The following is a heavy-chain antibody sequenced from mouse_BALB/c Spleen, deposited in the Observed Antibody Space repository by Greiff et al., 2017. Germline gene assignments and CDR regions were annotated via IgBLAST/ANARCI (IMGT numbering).Heavy chain of an antibody. D-gene: IGHD2-10*02. CDR3: ARSGYGNYAWFAY. V-gene: IGHV1-12*01. CDR1: GYTFTSYN. CDR2: IYPGNGDT. J-gene: IGHJ3*01. Sequence: QVQLQQPGAELVKPGASVKMSCKASGYTFTSYNMHWVKQTPGQGLEWIGAIYPGNGDTSYNQKFKGKATLTADKSSSTAYMQLSSLTSEDSAVYYCARSGYGNYAWFAYWGQGTLVTVSA.